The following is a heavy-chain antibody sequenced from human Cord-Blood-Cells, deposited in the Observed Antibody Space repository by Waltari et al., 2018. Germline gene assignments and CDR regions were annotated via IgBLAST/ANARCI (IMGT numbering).Heavy chain of an antibody. CDR2: INPNRGGT. D-gene: IGHD6-13*01. Sequence: QVQLVQSGAEVKKPGASVKVSCKASGYTFTGYYMHWVRQAPGQGLEWMGWINPNRGGTNYAQKFQGRGTMTRDTSISTAYMELSRLRSDDTAVYYCALDSSSWYAFDIWGQGTMVTVSS. J-gene: IGHJ3*02. CDR1: GYTFTGYY. CDR3: ALDSSSWYAFDI. V-gene: IGHV1-2*02.